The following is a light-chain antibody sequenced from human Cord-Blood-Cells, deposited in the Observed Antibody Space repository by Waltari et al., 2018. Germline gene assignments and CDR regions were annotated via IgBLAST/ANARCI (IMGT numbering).Light chain of an antibody. J-gene: IGKJ2*01. CDR1: QSISSW. CDR3: QQYNSYPYT. V-gene: IGKV1-5*03. CDR2: KAS. Sequence: DIQLTQSPSTLPAPVADRVTITCRASQSISSWLAWYQQKPGKAPKLLIYKASSLESGVPSRFSGSGSGTEFTLTISSLQPDDFATYYCQQYNSYPYTFGQGTKLEIK.